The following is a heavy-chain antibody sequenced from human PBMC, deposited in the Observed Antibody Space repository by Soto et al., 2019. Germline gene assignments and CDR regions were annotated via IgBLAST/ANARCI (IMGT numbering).Heavy chain of an antibody. CDR3: ARSLQTEDWFDP. CDR1: GGSISSGVYY. Sequence: PSETLSLTCTVSGGSISSGVYYWSWIRQHPGKGLEWIGYIYYSGSTYYNPSLKSRVTISVDTSKNQFSLKLSSVTAADTAVYYCARSLQTEDWFDPWGQGTLVTVSS. J-gene: IGHJ5*02. CDR2: IYYSGST. V-gene: IGHV4-31*03.